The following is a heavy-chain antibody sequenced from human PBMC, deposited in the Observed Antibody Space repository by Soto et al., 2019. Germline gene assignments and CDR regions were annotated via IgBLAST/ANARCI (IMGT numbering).Heavy chain of an antibody. J-gene: IGHJ4*02. CDR1: GGTFSRYA. CDR2: IIPIFGTA. Sequence: QVQLVQSGAEVKKPGSSVKVSCKASGGTFSRYAISWGRQAPGQGLEWMGGIIPIFGTANYAQKFQGRVTITADESTGTAYMELSSLRSEDTAVYYCARVGPIYSSSSDFDYWGQGSLVTVCS. V-gene: IGHV1-69*01. D-gene: IGHD6-6*01. CDR3: ARVGPIYSSSSDFDY.